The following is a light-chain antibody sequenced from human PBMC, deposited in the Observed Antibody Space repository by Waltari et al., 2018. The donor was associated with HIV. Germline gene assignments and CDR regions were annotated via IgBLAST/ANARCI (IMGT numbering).Light chain of an antibody. CDR3: QRANTSPS. CDR1: QAFSTC. J-gene: IGKJ4*01. Sequence: DVQLTQSPASVSASVGDTVTFTCRASQAFSTCIAWYQPKPGRSPKLLIYSASTLHSCVPSRLSGSGSGPEFTLTITNLQPEDLATYYGQRANTSPSFGGGTKVEIK. V-gene: IGKV1-12*02. CDR2: SAS.